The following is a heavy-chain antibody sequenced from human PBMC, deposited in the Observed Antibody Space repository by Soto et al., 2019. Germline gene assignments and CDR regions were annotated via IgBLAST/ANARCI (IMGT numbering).Heavy chain of an antibody. CDR1: GCSISSGGYY. CDR2: IYYSGTT. V-gene: IGHV4-31*03. J-gene: IGHJ4*02. Sequence: TLSLTCTVSGCSISSGGYYWSWIRQHPGKGLEWIGYIYYSGTTHYNPSLKSRVSISVDTSKNQFSLKLSSVTAADTAVYYCARALATKDFFDYSGQGILVTVSS. D-gene: IGHD1-1*01. CDR3: ARALATKDFFDY.